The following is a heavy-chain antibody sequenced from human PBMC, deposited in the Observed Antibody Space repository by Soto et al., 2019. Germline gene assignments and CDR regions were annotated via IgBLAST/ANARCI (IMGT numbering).Heavy chain of an antibody. V-gene: IGHV4-4*07. CDR2: LNIAGTI. J-gene: IGHJ2*01. CDR3: ARDRGEYTSSWFWYFSH. Sequence: SETLSLACSVSGASISSYNWNWVRQSAGKGPEWVGRLNIAGTINYNPSLKSRITMSMDTSKNQISLHLRSVTAADTAMYYCARDRGEYTSSWFWYFSHWGHGTLVTVSS. D-gene: IGHD6-13*01. CDR1: GASISSYN.